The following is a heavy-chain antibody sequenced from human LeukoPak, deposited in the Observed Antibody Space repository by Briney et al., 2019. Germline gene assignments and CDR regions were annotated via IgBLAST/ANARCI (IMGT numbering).Heavy chain of an antibody. V-gene: IGHV1-2*02. CDR1: GCTFTGYY. CDR2: INPNSGGT. Sequence: ASVKVSCKASGCTFTGYYMHWVRQAPGQGLEWMGWINPNSGGTNYAQKFQGRVTMTRDTSISTAYMELSRLRSDDTAVYYCAREKYYDFWSGRGNWFDPWGQGTLVTVSS. D-gene: IGHD3-3*01. J-gene: IGHJ5*02. CDR3: AREKYYDFWSGRGNWFDP.